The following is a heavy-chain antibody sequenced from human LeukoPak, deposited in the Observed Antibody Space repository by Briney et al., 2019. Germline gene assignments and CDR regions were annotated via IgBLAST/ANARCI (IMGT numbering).Heavy chain of an antibody. D-gene: IGHD5-18*01. CDR1: GGSISSYY. CDR3: ARHVGYGNNWFDP. Sequence: SETLSLTCTVSGGSISSYYWSWLRQPPGKGLEWIGYIYYSGSTNYNPSLKGRVTISVDTSKNQFSLKLRSLTAADTAVYYCARHVGYGNNWFDPWGQGTLVTVSS. V-gene: IGHV4-59*08. CDR2: IYYSGST. J-gene: IGHJ5*02.